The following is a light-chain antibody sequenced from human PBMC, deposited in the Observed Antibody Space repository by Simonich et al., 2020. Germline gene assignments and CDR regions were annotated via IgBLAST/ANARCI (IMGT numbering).Light chain of an antibody. CDR1: SIYVGDYNY. CDR3: SSYTSSSTLV. CDR2: DVI. J-gene: IGLJ2*01. Sequence: QSALTQPASVSGSPGQSITISCTGTSIYVGDYNYVSWYQQHPGKAPKLMLYDVIKRPSGVSNRVSGSKSGNTASLTISGLQAEDEADYYCSSYTSSSTLVFGGGTKLTVL. V-gene: IGLV2-14*03.